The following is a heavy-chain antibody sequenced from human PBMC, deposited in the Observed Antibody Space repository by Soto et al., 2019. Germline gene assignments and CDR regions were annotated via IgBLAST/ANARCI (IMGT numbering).Heavy chain of an antibody. D-gene: IGHD3-10*01. V-gene: IGHV4-59*08. Sequence: QVQLQESGPGLVKPSETLSLTCTVSGNSISSYYWSWIRQPPGKGLEWIGYIYSSGSTNYNPSLKSLVTISVDTSKNQCSLKLNAVTAADTAVYYCARHWWGDSGSYTFDYWGQGTLVTVSS. J-gene: IGHJ4*02. CDR2: IYSSGST. CDR1: GNSISSYY. CDR3: ARHWWGDSGSYTFDY.